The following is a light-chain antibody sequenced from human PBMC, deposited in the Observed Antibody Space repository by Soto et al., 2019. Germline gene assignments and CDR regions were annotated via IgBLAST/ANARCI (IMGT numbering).Light chain of an antibody. V-gene: IGKV1-39*01. J-gene: IGKJ1*01. CDR2: AAS. CDR1: QSISAY. CDR3: QQYNNWHPMA. Sequence: DIHMTQSPPSLSASVGDRVTITCRASQSISAYLNWYQQNPAKAPNLLIFAASSLHVGIPDRFSGSGSGTDFTLTISSLQSEDFAVYYCQQYNNWHPMAFGQGSMV.